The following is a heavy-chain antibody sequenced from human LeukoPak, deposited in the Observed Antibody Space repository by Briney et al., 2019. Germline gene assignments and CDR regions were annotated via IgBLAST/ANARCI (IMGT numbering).Heavy chain of an antibody. Sequence: ASVKVSCKASGYTFTSYGISWVRQAPGQGLEWMGWISAYNGNTNYAQKLQGRVTMTTDTSTSTAYMELRSLRSDDTAVYYCAKPATDGSGSYPNFDYWGQGTLVTVSS. CDR2: ISAYNGNT. D-gene: IGHD3-10*01. V-gene: IGHV1-18*01. J-gene: IGHJ4*02. CDR1: GYTFTSYG. CDR3: AKPATDGSGSYPNFDY.